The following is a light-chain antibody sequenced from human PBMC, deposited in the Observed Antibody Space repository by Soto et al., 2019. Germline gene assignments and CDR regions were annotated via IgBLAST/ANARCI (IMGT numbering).Light chain of an antibody. Sequence: QPVLTQPPSVSGAPGQRVTIPCTGSSTSIGAGYDVHWYQQLPGTAPKLLIYGNNKRPAGVPDRFSGSKSGTSASMAITGLQAEDEADYYCQSCDSSLSVVFGGGTKLTVL. CDR1: STSIGAGYD. V-gene: IGLV1-40*01. CDR2: GNN. CDR3: QSCDSSLSVV. J-gene: IGLJ2*01.